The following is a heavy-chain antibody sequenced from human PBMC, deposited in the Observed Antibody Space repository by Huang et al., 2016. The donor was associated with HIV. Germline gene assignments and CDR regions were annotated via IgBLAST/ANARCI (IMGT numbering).Heavy chain of an antibody. D-gene: IGHD6-19*01. CDR3: AREKAADSAWYGVYYFDY. J-gene: IGHJ4*02. CDR2: INHFGKN. V-gene: IGHV4-34*01. CDR1: GGSFSGYY. Sequence: QVQLRQWGAGLVKPSETLSLTCAVYGGSFSGYYWTWIRQSPGKGLAWIGEINHFGKNNYPPSMKSRVTISKDTAKNQFSLQLTSVSAADTGVYFCAREKAADSAWYGVYYFDYWGEGALVTVTS.